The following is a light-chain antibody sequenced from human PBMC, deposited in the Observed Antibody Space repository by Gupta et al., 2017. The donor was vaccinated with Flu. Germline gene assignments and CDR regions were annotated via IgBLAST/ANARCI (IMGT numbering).Light chain of an antibody. J-gene: IGKJ2*01. Sequence: DIVMTQSPDSLAVSLGERATINCKSSQSVLYSSNNKNYLAWYQQKPGQPPKLLIYWASTRESGVPDRFSGSGSGTDFTLTISSLQAEDVAVYYCQQHYSTPYTFGQGTXLEIK. CDR3: QQHYSTPYT. V-gene: IGKV4-1*01. CDR1: QSVLYSSNNKNY. CDR2: WAS.